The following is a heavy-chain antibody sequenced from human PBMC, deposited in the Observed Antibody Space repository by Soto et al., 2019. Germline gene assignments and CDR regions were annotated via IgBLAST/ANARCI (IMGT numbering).Heavy chain of an antibody. CDR2: IYYSGST. J-gene: IGHJ5*02. CDR1: GGSISSYY. CDR3: ARHLVVPAAIGLSWFDP. D-gene: IGHD2-2*02. Sequence: SETLSLTCTVSGGSISSYYWSWIRQPPGKGLEWIGYIYYSGSTNYNTSLKSRVTISVDTSKNQFSLKLSSVTAADTAVYYCARHLVVPAAIGLSWFDPWGQGTLVTVSS. V-gene: IGHV4-59*08.